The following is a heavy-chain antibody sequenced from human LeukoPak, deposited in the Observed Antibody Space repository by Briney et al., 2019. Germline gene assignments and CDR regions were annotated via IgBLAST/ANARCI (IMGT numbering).Heavy chain of an antibody. CDR3: AREGVPAAMGY. J-gene: IGHJ4*02. V-gene: IGHV4-31*03. CDR1: GGSISSGGYY. D-gene: IGHD2-2*01. CDR2: IYYSGST. Sequence: SETLSLTCTVSGGSISSGGYYWSWIRQHPGKGLEWIGYIYYSGSTYYNPSLKSRVTISVDTSKNQFSLKLSSVTAADTAVYYSAREGVPAAMGYWGQGTLVTVSS.